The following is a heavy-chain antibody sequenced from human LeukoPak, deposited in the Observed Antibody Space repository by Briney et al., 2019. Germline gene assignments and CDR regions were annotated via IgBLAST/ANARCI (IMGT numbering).Heavy chain of an antibody. CDR1: GXTLSSYW. J-gene: IGHJ6*02. CDR2: IISDGSST. D-gene: IGHD2-8*01. CDR3: ARDRCTNGVCGGMDV. Sequence: QPGGSLRLSFAASGXTLSSYWMHWVRQAPGKGLVWVSRIISDGSSTTYADSVRGRFTISRDNAKNTVYLQMSSLRDEDTAVYYCARDRCTNGVCGGMDVWGQGTTVTVSS. V-gene: IGHV3-74*01.